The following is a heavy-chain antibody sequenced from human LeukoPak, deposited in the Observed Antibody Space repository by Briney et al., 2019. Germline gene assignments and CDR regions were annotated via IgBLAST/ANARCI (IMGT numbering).Heavy chain of an antibody. CDR1: GFTFSSYS. Sequence: GGSLRLSCAASGFTFSSYSMNWVRQAPGKGLEWVSSISSSSSYIYYADSAKGRFTISRDTAKNSLYLQMNSLRAEDTAVYHCVRESDVWSGPGIGRPLDVWGKGTTVTVSS. CDR2: ISSSSSYI. D-gene: IGHD3-3*01. CDR3: VRESDVWSGPGIGRPLDV. J-gene: IGHJ6*04. V-gene: IGHV3-21*01.